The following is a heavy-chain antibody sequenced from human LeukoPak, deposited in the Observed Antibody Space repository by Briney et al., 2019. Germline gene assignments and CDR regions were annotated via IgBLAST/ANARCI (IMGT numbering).Heavy chain of an antibody. V-gene: IGHV4-59*12. D-gene: IGHD5-18*01. J-gene: IGHJ4*02. CDR2: IYYGGST. CDR1: GVSISNYY. CDR3: ARVTRGYMYGNFDY. Sequence: SETLSLTCTASGVSISNYYWSWIRQPPGKGLEWIGYIYYGGSTNYNATLRSRVNISVDPSKNQCPLKLSSVTAADTAVYYCARVTRGYMYGNFDYWGQGTMVTVCS.